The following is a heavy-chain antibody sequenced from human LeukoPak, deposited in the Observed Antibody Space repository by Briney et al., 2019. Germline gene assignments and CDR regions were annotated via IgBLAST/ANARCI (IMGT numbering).Heavy chain of an antibody. CDR2: ISTDGSNT. CDR3: ASRNYGSSPFDY. Sequence: GGSLRLSCAASGFTFNRNWMHWARQAPGKGLVWVSRISTDGSNTNYADSVKGRFTISRDNAKNTLYLQMDSLTAEDTAVYYCASRNYGSSPFDYWGQGTLVTVSS. D-gene: IGHD4-17*01. CDR1: GFTFNRNW. J-gene: IGHJ4*02. V-gene: IGHV3-74*01.